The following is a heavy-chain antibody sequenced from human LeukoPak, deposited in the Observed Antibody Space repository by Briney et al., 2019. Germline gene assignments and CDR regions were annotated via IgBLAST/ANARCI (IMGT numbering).Heavy chain of an antibody. Sequence: SGTLSLTCAVSGGSISSSNWWSWVRQPPGKGLEWLGEIYHSGSTNYNPSLKSRVTMSVDKSKNQFSLKLSSVTAADTAVYYCARGPYDYVWGSYRYPDWFDPWGQGTLVTVSS. CDR2: IYHSGST. J-gene: IGHJ5*02. V-gene: IGHV4-4*02. CDR1: GGSISSSNW. CDR3: ARGPYDYVWGSYRYPDWFDP. D-gene: IGHD3-16*02.